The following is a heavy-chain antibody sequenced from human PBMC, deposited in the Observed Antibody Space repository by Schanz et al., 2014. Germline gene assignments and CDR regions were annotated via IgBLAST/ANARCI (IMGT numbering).Heavy chain of an antibody. CDR3: ARLDSSSWYPRY. Sequence: QVQLVQSGAEVKKPGSSMKVSCKASGGTFNSYTINWVRQAPGQGLEWMGRIIPILGIANYAQKFQGRVTITADRSTSTAYMELNSLRAEDTAVYYCARLDSSSWYPRYWGQGTLVTVSS. CDR2: IIPILGIA. J-gene: IGHJ4*02. CDR1: GGTFNSYT. V-gene: IGHV1-69*02. D-gene: IGHD6-13*01.